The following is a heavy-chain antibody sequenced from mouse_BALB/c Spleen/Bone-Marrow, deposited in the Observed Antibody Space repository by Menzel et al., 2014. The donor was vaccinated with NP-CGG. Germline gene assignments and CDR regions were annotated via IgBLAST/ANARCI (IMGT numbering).Heavy chain of an antibody. D-gene: IGHD2-14*01. CDR3: ASYRYGWYFDV. J-gene: IGHJ1*01. Sequence: DVQLVESGAELVKPGALVKLSCTASGFNIKDTYLHWVKQRPEQGLDWIGRIDPAIFTKYDPKFQGKATITADTSSNTAYLHLSSLTSEDTAVYYCASYRYGWYFDVWGAGTTVTVSS. CDR1: GFNIKDTY. V-gene: IGHV14-3*02. CDR2: IDPAIFT.